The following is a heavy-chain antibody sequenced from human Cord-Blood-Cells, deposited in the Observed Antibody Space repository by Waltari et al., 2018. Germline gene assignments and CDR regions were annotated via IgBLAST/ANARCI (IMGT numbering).Heavy chain of an antibody. CDR2: IYGGGST. J-gene: IGHJ4*02. CDR1: GFTVSSNY. CDR3: ARSVGATDY. V-gene: IGHV3-53*01. Sequence: EVQLVESGGGLIQPGGSLRLSCAASGFTVSSNYMSWVRQATGKGLEWGSGIYGGGSTYDADSVEGRFTIARDNAKNTLYLQINSLRAEDTAVYYCARSVGATDYWGQGTLVTVSS. D-gene: IGHD1-26*01.